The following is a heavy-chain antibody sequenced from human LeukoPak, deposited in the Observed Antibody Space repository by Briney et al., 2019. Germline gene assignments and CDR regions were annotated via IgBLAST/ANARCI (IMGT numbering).Heavy chain of an antibody. J-gene: IGHJ4*02. CDR3: ANTRGSANY. D-gene: IGHD1-26*01. CDR2: IYTRGST. V-gene: IGHV4-61*02. Sequence: XGLEWVGRIYTRGSTSYNPSLKSRVTISVDTSKNQFSLKLSSVTAADTAMYYCANTRGSANYWGQGTLVTVSS.